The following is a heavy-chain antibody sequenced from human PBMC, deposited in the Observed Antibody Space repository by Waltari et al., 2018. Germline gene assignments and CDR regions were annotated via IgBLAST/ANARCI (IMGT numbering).Heavy chain of an antibody. J-gene: IGHJ5*02. D-gene: IGHD1-1*01. CDR2: IHHRGST. CDR1: GGSITTNNYY. Sequence: QLQFQESGPGLVRPSETLSLTCSVSGGSITTNNYYWAWIRQSPEKGLEWLGSIHHRGSTYYSLSCRDRLSLSVDASKSQFSLRLTSVTAADTGIYYCTKSGNSMTSFNYFDPWGPGTLATVSS. V-gene: IGHV4-39*01. CDR3: TKSGNSMTSFNYFDP.